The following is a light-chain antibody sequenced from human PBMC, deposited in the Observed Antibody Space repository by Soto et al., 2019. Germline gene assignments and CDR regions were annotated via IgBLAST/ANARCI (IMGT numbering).Light chain of an antibody. CDR2: ATS. V-gene: IGKV3-15*01. Sequence: EIVMTQSPDTLSVSPGERATLSCRASQSVSTNLAWYQQKPGQAPRLLIYATSTRATGIPDRFTGSGSGTEFTLTISSLQSEDFAVYHCQQYDNKPPITFGQGTRLEIK. CDR3: QQYDNKPPIT. J-gene: IGKJ5*01. CDR1: QSVSTN.